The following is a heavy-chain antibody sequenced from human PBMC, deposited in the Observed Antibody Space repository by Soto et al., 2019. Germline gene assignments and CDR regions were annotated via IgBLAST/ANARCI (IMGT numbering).Heavy chain of an antibody. D-gene: IGHD5-12*01. CDR1: GGSFSSYY. Sequence: QVQLQQWGAGLLKPSETLSLTCGVSGGSFSSYYWNWIRQPPGRGLEWVGEINHSGTTNYNPSLESRITISLDASKNHFSLTLTSVTAADTAVYYCARNRVATNRLAPFDYWGQGALVIVSS. CDR3: ARNRVATNRLAPFDY. CDR2: INHSGTT. J-gene: IGHJ4*02. V-gene: IGHV4-34*01.